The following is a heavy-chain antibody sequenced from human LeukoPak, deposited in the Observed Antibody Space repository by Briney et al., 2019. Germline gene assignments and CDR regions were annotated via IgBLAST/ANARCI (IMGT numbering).Heavy chain of an antibody. J-gene: IGHJ4*02. D-gene: IGHD3-3*01. V-gene: IGHV4-61*02. Sequence: SETLSLICTVSGGSISSGSYYWSWIRQPAGKGLEWIGRIYTSGSTNYNPSLKSRVTVSLDMSKNQFSLELSSVTAADTAVYHCARSWGYDFWSGNLLDYWGQGILVTVSS. CDR2: IYTSGST. CDR3: ARSWGYDFWSGNLLDY. CDR1: GGSISSGSYY.